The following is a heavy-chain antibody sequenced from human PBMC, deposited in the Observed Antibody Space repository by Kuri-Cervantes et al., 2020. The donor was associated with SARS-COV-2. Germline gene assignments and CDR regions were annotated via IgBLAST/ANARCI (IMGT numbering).Heavy chain of an antibody. J-gene: IGHJ6*03. CDR2: IYTGDSDT. CDR1: GYSFTNYW. D-gene: IGHD1/OR15-1a*01. CDR3: ARRAYGEQVDYYYMDV. V-gene: IGHV5-51*01. Sequence: GESLKISWKGSGYSFTNYWIAWVRQMPGKGLEWMGIIYTGDSDTKYSPSFQGQVTISADKSISTAFLQWSSLKASDTAMYYCARRAYGEQVDYYYMDVWGKGTTVTVSS.